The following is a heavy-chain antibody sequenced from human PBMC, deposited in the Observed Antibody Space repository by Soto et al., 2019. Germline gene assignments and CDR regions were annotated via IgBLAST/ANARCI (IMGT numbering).Heavy chain of an antibody. CDR3: VRGVDDEDGAAAPWFYFEN. Sequence: ASVKVSFKASGFTFASNDINWVRQAPGQGLQWMGWMNANVDATDSPQEFKGRVSMTWNASISTAYLELHNLRADDTAVYYCVRGVDDEDGAAAPWFYFENWGQGTPVTVSS. CDR1: GFTFASND. V-gene: IGHV1-8*01. CDR2: MNANVDAT. J-gene: IGHJ4*02. D-gene: IGHD6-25*01.